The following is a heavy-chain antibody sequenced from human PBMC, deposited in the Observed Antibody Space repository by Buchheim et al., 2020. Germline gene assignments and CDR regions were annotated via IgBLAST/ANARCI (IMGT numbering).Heavy chain of an antibody. D-gene: IGHD2-15*01. CDR2: IYYSGST. Sequence: QVQLQESGPGLVKPSQTLSLTCTVSGGSISSGDYYWSWIRQPPGKGLEWIGYIYYSGSTYYNPSLKSRVTISVDTSKNQFSLKLSSVTAADTTVYYCARVGIVVVVAATGLGWFDPWGQGTL. J-gene: IGHJ5*02. CDR3: ARVGIVVVVAATGLGWFDP. V-gene: IGHV4-30-4*01. CDR1: GGSISSGDYY.